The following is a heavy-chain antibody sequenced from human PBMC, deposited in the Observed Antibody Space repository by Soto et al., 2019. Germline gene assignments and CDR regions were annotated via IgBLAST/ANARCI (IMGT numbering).Heavy chain of an antibody. D-gene: IGHD3-10*01. CDR2: ISWNSGSI. V-gene: IGHV3-9*01. Sequence: EVQLVESGGGLVQPGRSLRLSCAASGFTFDDYAMHWVRQAPGKGLEWVSGISWNSGSIGYADSVKGRFTISRDNAKNSLYLQMNSLRAEDTALHYCAKDRSSYYYYGMDVWGQGTTVTVSS. CDR1: GFTFDDYA. J-gene: IGHJ6*02. CDR3: AKDRSSYYYYGMDV.